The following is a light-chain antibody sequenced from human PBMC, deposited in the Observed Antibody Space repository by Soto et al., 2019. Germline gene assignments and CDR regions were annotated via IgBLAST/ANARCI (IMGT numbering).Light chain of an antibody. CDR1: SGSVSTTCY. J-gene: IGLJ3*02. V-gene: IGLV8-61*01. CDR3: VLHMGSGIWV. Sequence: QSVVTQDPSFSVSPGGTITLTCGLSSGSVSTTCYPSWFQQTPGRAPRTLIYSTDTRSSGVPDRFSGSILGNKAALTITGAQAYDESDYYCVLHMGSGIWVFGGGTNLTVL. CDR2: STD.